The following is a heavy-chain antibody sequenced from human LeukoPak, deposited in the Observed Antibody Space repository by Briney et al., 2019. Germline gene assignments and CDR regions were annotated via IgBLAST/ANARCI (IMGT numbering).Heavy chain of an antibody. CDR2: VYHSGST. D-gene: IGHD5-24*01. CDR1: GDSISTNHW. J-gene: IGHJ5*02. CDR3: ARRILQFDP. Sequence: SETLSLTCAVSGDSISTNHWWSWVRQPPGKGLEWIGEVYHSGSTNYNPSLKSRVTISVDKSKNLFSLKLSSVTAADTAVYYCARRILQFDPWGQGTLVTVSS. V-gene: IGHV4-4*02.